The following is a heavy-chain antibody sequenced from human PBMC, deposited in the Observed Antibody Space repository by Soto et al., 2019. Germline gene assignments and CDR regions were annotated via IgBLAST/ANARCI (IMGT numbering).Heavy chain of an antibody. CDR3: ASEDRSGSADY. J-gene: IGHJ4*02. V-gene: IGHV3-33*01. CDR2: IWYDGSNK. CDR1: GFTFSSYG. D-gene: IGHD6-19*01. Sequence: GGSLRLSCAASGFTFSSYGMHWVRQAPGKGLEWVAVIWYDGSNKYYADSVKGRFTISRDNSKNTLYLQMNSLRAEDTAVYYFASEDRSGSADYWGPGTLVTVS.